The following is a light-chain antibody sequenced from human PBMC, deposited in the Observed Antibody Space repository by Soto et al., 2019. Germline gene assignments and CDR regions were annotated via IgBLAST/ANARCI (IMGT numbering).Light chain of an antibody. Sequence: DIQLTQSPSSLSASVGDRVTITCQASQDIVKSLNWYQQKPGSAPNLLIYDASNLQTGVPSRFSGSGSGTHFTFTISSLQPEDFATYYCQQFDNLPYTFGQGTKLEIK. V-gene: IGKV1-33*01. J-gene: IGKJ2*01. CDR1: QDIVKS. CDR2: DAS. CDR3: QQFDNLPYT.